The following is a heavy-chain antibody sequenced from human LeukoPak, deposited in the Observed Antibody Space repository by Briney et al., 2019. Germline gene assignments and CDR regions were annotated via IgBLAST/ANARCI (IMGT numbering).Heavy chain of an antibody. Sequence: GRSLRLSCAASGFTFSSYGMHWVRQAPGKGLEWVAVISYDGSNKYYADSVKGRFTISRDNSKNTLYLQMNSLRAEDTAVYYCANRYGGYSYGWGQGTLVTVSS. J-gene: IGHJ4*02. D-gene: IGHD5-18*01. CDR3: ANRYGGYSYG. CDR1: GFTFSSYG. V-gene: IGHV3-30*18. CDR2: ISYDGSNK.